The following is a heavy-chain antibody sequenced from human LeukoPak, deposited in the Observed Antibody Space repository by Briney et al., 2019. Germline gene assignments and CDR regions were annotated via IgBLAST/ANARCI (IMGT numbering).Heavy chain of an antibody. CDR3: ARNHYYCAGTYFDL. J-gene: IGHJ3*01. D-gene: IGHD3-10*01. CDR2: VYPGSASDT. V-gene: IGHV5-51*01. Sequence: GESLKISCKGSGYTFSNYWIAWVRQMPGKGLEWVAFVYPGSASDTRYSPSFQGQVTISADKSISTAYLEWSSLRASDTAIYYCARNHYYCAGTYFDLWGQGTMVTVSS. CDR1: GYTFSNYW.